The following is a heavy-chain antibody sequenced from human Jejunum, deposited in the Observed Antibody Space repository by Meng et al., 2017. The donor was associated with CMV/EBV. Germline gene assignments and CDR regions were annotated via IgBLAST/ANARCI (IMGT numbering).Heavy chain of an antibody. Sequence: SECTFSNYPRHWVRQAPGKGLEWLAVISYDGGNTYYADSVKGRFTISRDNSESTLYLQMNSLRAEDTAVYFCAKDQAWLLAAAGTFDSWGQGTLVTVSS. V-gene: IGHV3-30*04. J-gene: IGHJ4*02. CDR2: ISYDGGNT. CDR1: ECTFSNYP. CDR3: AKDQAWLLAAAGTFDS. D-gene: IGHD6-13*01.